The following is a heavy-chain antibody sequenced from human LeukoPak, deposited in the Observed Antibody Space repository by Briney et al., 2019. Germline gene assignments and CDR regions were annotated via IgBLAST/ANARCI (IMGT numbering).Heavy chain of an antibody. CDR3: ARGYYGSGSYEP. Sequence: SQTQSLTCTVSGGSISSGDYYWSWIRQPPGKGLEWIGYIYYSGSTYYNPSLKSRVTISVDTSKNQFSLKLSSVTAADTAVYYCARGYYGSGSYEPWGQGTLVTVSS. V-gene: IGHV4-30-4*01. CDR1: GGSISSGDYY. J-gene: IGHJ5*02. CDR2: IYYSGST. D-gene: IGHD3-10*01.